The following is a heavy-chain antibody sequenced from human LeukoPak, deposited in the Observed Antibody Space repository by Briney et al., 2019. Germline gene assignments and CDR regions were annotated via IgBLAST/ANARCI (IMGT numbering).Heavy chain of an antibody. CDR3: AREWFGELRLIDY. V-gene: IGHV3-21*01. CDR2: ISNSGNYI. J-gene: IGHJ4*02. Sequence: GESLRLSCAASGFTFSTYSMNWVRQAPGKGLEWVSSISNSGNYIYYADSVKGRFTISRDNAKNSLYLQMNSLRAEDTALYYCAREWFGELRLIDYWGQGTLVTVSS. D-gene: IGHD3-10*01. CDR1: GFTFSTYS.